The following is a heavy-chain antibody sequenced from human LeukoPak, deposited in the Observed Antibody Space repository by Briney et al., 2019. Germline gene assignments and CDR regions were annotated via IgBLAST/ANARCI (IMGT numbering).Heavy chain of an antibody. CDR1: GGSISSYY. CDR2: IYYSGST. Sequence: SETLSLTYTVSGGSISSYYWSWIRQPPGMGLEWIGYIYYSGSTNYNPSLKSRVTISVDTSKNQFSLKLSSVTAADTAVYYCAREAVYCSSTSCYAWGQGTLVTVSS. CDR3: AREAVYCSSTSCYA. D-gene: IGHD2-2*01. J-gene: IGHJ4*02. V-gene: IGHV4-59*01.